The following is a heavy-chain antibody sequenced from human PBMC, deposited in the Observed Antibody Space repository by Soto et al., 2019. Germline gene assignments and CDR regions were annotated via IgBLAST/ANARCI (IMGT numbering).Heavy chain of an antibody. V-gene: IGHV1-46*01. J-gene: IGHJ4*02. Sequence: QVLLVQSGAEVKKPGASVKVSCKASGYTFTSYYMHWVRQAPGQGLEWMGVINPSGSGTYYAQKFQGRGTMTRDTSTSTAYMELSSLRSEDTAVYYCTRDRFGYGDSGDWGQGTLVTVSS. CDR1: GYTFTSYY. CDR3: TRDRFGYGDSGD. D-gene: IGHD4-17*01. CDR2: INPSGSGT.